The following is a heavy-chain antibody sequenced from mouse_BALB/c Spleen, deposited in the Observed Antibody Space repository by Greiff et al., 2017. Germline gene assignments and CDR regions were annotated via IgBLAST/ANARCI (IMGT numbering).Heavy chain of an antibody. D-gene: IGHD2-3*01. CDR1: GDSITSGY. CDR2: ISYSGST. V-gene: IGHV3-8*02. J-gene: IGHJ2*01. Sequence: EVQLVESGPSLVKPSQTLSLTCSVTGDSITSGYWNWIRKFPGNKLEYMGYISYSGSTYYNPSLKSRISITRDTSKNQYYLQLNSVTTEDTATYYCARSGDGYSYYFDYWGQGTTLTVSS. CDR3: ARSGDGYSYYFDY.